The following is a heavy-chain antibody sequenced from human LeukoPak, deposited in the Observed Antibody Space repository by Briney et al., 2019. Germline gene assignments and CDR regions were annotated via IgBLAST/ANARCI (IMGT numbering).Heavy chain of an antibody. D-gene: IGHD4-17*01. J-gene: IGHJ2*01. Sequence: ASVKVSCKASGYTFTSYDFNWLRQATGQGPEWMGWMNPNSGATGYAQKFQGRITMTRSASINTAYMELTDLRSEDTAVYYCARERGDYGDSRANWYFDLWGRGTLVTVSS. CDR1: GYTFTSYD. CDR3: ARERGDYGDSRANWYFDL. V-gene: IGHV1-8*01. CDR2: MNPNSGAT.